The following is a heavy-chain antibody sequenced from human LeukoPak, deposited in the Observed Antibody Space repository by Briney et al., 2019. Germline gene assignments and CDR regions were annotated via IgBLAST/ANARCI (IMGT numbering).Heavy chain of an antibody. J-gene: IGHJ4*02. V-gene: IGHV1-2*06. D-gene: IGHD3-10*01. CDR2: INPNSGGT. Sequence: ASVKVSCKASGYTLTGYYMHWVRQAPGQGLEWMGRINPNSGGTNYAQKFQGRVTMTRDTSISTAYMELSRLRSDDTAVYYCAARSGSYQDFDYWGQGTLVTVSS. CDR3: AARSGSYQDFDY. CDR1: GYTLTGYY.